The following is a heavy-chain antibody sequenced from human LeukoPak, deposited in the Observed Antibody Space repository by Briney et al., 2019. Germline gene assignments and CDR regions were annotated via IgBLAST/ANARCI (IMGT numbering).Heavy chain of an antibody. D-gene: IGHD3-9*01. Sequence: GGSLRLSCAASGFTFSLYWMNWVRRAPGKGLEWVANIKQDGSEKNYVDSVKGRFTISRDNAKNSLYLQMNNLRVEDTAMYYCAGGTGFIIKDWGQGTLVTVPS. V-gene: IGHV3-7*03. CDR3: AGGTGFIIKD. CDR1: GFTFSLYW. CDR2: IKQDGSEK. J-gene: IGHJ4*02.